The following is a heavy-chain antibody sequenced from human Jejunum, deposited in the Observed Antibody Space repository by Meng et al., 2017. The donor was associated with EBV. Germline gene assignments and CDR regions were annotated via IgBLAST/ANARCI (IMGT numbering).Heavy chain of an antibody. CDR3: ARCGSGSSALDP. CDR1: DYTFTMYG. CDR2: ISASNGDT. V-gene: IGHV1-18*04. D-gene: IGHD3-10*01. J-gene: IGHJ5*02. Sequence: QLQHVESGTEVKKSGDSVKVSCKASDYTFTMYGISWVRQAPGQGLEWMGWISASNGDTNYAQRFQGRFTMYTETSTNTAYMELGSLRSDDTAVYYCARCGSGSSALDPWGQGTLVTVS.